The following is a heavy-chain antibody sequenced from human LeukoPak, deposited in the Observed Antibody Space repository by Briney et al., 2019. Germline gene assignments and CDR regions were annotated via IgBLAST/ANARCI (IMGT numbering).Heavy chain of an antibody. Sequence: GASVRVSSTASGDTFTNYAISWVRQAPGQGLEWMGRIITSADITNHAQTFQGRVTFTADKSTSTAYMELGSLNSKDTAVFYCALDRILTGSSVFDSWGEGTLVTVSS. CDR3: ALDRILTGSSVFDS. J-gene: IGHJ4*02. CDR2: IITSADIT. V-gene: IGHV1-69*10. D-gene: IGHD2-15*01. CDR1: GDTFTNYA.